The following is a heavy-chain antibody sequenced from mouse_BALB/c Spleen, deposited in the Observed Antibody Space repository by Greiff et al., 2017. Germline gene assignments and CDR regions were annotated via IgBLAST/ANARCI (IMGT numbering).Heavy chain of an antibody. CDR2: INPYNDGT. CDR3: ALYDYDEGGFYAMDY. CDR1: GYTFTSYV. J-gene: IGHJ4*01. V-gene: IGHV1-14*01. Sequence: VQLQQSGPELVKPGASVKMSCKASGYTFTSYVMHWVKQKPGQGLEWIGYINPYNDGTKYNEKFKGKATLTSDKSSSTAYMELSSLTSEDSAVYYCALYDYDEGGFYAMDYWGQGTSVTVSS. D-gene: IGHD2-4*01.